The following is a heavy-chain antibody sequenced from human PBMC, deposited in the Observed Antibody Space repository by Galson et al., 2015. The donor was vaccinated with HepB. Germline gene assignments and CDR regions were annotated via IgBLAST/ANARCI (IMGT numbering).Heavy chain of an antibody. CDR2: INAGNGNT. Sequence: SVKVSCKASGYTFTSYAMHWVRQAPGQRLEWMGWINAGNGNTKYSQKFQGRVTITRDTSASTAYMELSSLRSEDTAVYYCARDLIVYYLGGVCYSCMFWVQTNAFDIWGQGTMVTVSS. J-gene: IGHJ3*02. CDR3: ARDLIVYYLGGVCYSCMFWVQTNAFDI. CDR1: GYTFTSYA. D-gene: IGHD2-8*01. V-gene: IGHV1-3*01.